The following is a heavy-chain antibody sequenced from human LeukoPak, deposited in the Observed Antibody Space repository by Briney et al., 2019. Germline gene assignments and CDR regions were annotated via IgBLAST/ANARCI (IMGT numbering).Heavy chain of an antibody. J-gene: IGHJ6*02. CDR3: ARERLSYNGMDV. CDR1: GGSISSYY. V-gene: IGHV4-59*01. Sequence: PSETLSLTCTVSGGSISSYYWSWIRQPPGKGLEWIGYIYYSGSTNYNPSLKSRVTISVDTSKNQFSLKLSFVTAADTAVYYCARERLSYNGMDVWGQGTTVTVSS. D-gene: IGHD2-21*02. CDR2: IYYSGST.